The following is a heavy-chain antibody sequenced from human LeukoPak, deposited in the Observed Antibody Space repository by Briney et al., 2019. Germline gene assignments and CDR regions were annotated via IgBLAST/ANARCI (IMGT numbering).Heavy chain of an antibody. CDR3: AKMGLEESQNYYDSSGYPNAYFDY. V-gene: IGHV3-23*01. D-gene: IGHD3-22*01. CDR2: ISGSGGST. CDR1: GFTFSSYA. J-gene: IGHJ4*02. Sequence: PGGSLRLSCAASGFTFSSYAMSWVRQAPGKGLEWVSAISGSGGSTYYADSVKGRFTISRDNSKNTLYLQMNSLRAEDTAVYYCAKMGLEESQNYYDSSGYPNAYFDYWGQGTLVTVSS.